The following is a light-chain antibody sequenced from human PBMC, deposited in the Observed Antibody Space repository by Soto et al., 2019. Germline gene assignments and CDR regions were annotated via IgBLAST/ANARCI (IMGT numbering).Light chain of an antibody. CDR3: QQYGHSPRT. CDR2: AAS. V-gene: IGKV3-20*01. J-gene: IGKJ1*01. CDR1: QSVADNY. Sequence: EIVLMQSPGTLSLSPGDRATLSCKASQSVADNYLAWYQQKPGQAPRLLIYAASRRAIGIPDTFSGSGSGTDFTLTITRLEPEDFALYYCQQYGHSPRTFGQGTKVDIK.